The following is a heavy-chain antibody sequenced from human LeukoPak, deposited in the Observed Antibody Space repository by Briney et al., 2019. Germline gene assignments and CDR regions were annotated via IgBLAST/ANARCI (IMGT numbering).Heavy chain of an antibody. Sequence: SVKVSCKASGGTFSSYAISWVRQAPGQGLEWMGGVIPIFGTANYAQKFQGRVTITADESTSTAYMELSSLRSEDTAVYYCTIRYFDWLSLDYWGQGTLVTVSS. V-gene: IGHV1-69*01. D-gene: IGHD3-9*01. J-gene: IGHJ4*02. CDR1: GGTFSSYA. CDR2: VIPIFGTA. CDR3: TIRYFDWLSLDY.